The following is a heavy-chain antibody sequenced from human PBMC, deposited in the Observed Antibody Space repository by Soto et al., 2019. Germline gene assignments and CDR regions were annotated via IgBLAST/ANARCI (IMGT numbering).Heavy chain of an antibody. CDR1: GFIFGDYW. D-gene: IGHD3-16*01. Sequence: EVQLVESGGGLVQPGGSLSLSCAASGFIFGDYWMSWVRQAPGKGLEWVANIKVYGSEQYYVDSVKGRFTISRDNAKNSLYRQMNSLRVEGTAVYYWAKWGGAGSDYWGRGTLVTVSS. CDR3: AKWGGAGSDY. V-gene: IGHV3-7*01. J-gene: IGHJ4*02. CDR2: IKVYGSEQ.